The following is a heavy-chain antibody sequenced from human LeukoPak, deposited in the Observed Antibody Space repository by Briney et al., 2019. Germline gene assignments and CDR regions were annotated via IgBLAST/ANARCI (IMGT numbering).Heavy chain of an antibody. Sequence: GGSLRLSCAASGFTFSSYAMSWVRQAPGKGLEWASAISGSGGSTYYADSVKGRFTISRDNSKNTLYLQMNSPRAEDTAVYYCAKDFGPTTYYDFWSGPLDGTGCFDYWGQGTLVTVSS. J-gene: IGHJ4*02. V-gene: IGHV3-23*01. D-gene: IGHD3-3*01. CDR2: ISGSGGST. CDR3: AKDFGPTTYYDFWSGPLDGTGCFDY. CDR1: GFTFSSYA.